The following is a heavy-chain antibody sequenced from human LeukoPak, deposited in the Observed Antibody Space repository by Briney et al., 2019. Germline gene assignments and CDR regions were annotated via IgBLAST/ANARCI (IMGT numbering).Heavy chain of an antibody. CDR2: IYYSGST. D-gene: IGHD3-10*01. Sequence: KPSETLSLTCTVSGGSISSYYWSWIRQPPGKGLVWIGYIYYSGSTNYNPSLKSRVTISVDTSKNQFSLKLSSVTAADTAVYYCARGGNYYGSGSYDYWGQGTLVTVSS. J-gene: IGHJ4*02. CDR3: ARGGNYYGSGSYDY. CDR1: GGSISSYY. V-gene: IGHV4-59*01.